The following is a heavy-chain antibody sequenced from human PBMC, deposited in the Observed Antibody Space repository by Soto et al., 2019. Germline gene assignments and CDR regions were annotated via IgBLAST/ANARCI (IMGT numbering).Heavy chain of an antibody. V-gene: IGHV1-18*04. Sequence: QVQLVQSGGEVKKPGASVRVSCKTSGYTFINFGITWVRQAPGQGLEWVGKIRGYNGDTNYAPKLQGRVTMTTDTSTRTATLELSTLRSDDTAVYYCARGRRRNPACWGQGTRVTVSS. CDR3: ARGRRRNPAC. D-gene: IGHD2-2*01. J-gene: IGHJ4*02. CDR2: IRGYNGDT. CDR1: GYTFINFG.